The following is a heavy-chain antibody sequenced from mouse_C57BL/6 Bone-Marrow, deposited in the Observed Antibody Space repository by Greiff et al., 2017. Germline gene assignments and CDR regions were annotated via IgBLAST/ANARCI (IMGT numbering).Heavy chain of an antibody. V-gene: IGHV1-85*01. CDR1: GYTFTSYD. Sequence: QVQLQQSGPELVKPGASVKLFCKASGYTFTSYDINWVKQRPGQGLGWIGWIYPRDGSTKYNEKFKGKATLTVDTSSSTAYMELHSLILEDSAVFFGERLELDGSRWGWYFDDWGTGTTVTVSA. D-gene: IGHD1-1*01. J-gene: IGHJ1*03. CDR2: IYPRDGST. CDR3: ERLELDGSRWGWYFDD.